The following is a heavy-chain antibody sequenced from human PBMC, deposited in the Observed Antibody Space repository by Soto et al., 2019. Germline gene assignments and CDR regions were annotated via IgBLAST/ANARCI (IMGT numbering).Heavy chain of an antibody. D-gene: IGHD4-17*01. J-gene: IGHJ5*02. CDR1: GYTFTSYY. CDR3: ASYYGPNNWFDP. Sequence: SVKVSCKASGYTFTSYYMHWVRQAPGQGLEWMGGIIPIFGTANYAQKFQGRVTITADESTSTAYMELSSLRSEDTAVYYCASYYGPNNWFDPWGQGTLVTVSS. V-gene: IGHV1-69*13. CDR2: IIPIFGTA.